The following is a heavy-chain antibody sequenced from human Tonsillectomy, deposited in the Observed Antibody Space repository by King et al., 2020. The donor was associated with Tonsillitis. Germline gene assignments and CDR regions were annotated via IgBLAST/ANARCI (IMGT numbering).Heavy chain of an antibody. D-gene: IGHD6-19*01. V-gene: IGHV3-30*18. CDR2: ISYDGSDK. CDR1: GFTFSSYG. CDR3: AKNRVPSSGWYVNPDY. Sequence: VQLVESGGGVVQPGRSLRLSCAASGFTFSSYGIHWVRQAPGKGLEWVAVISYDGSDKYYADSVKGRITVSIDNSNNTLYLQMNSLRVEDTAVYYCAKNRVPSSGWYVNPDYWGQGTLVTVSS. J-gene: IGHJ4*02.